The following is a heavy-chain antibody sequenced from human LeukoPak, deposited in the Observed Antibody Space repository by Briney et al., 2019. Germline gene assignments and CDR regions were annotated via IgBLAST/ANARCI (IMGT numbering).Heavy chain of an antibody. D-gene: IGHD6-19*01. CDR2: ISYDGSNK. CDR3: AVAGTSWWFDP. Sequence: PGGSLRLSCAASGFTFSSYGMHWVRQAQGKGLEWVAVISYDGSNKYYADSVKGRFTISRDNSKNTLYLQMNSLRAEDTAVYYCAVAGTSWWFDPWGQGTLVTVSS. J-gene: IGHJ5*02. CDR1: GFTFSSYG. V-gene: IGHV3-30*03.